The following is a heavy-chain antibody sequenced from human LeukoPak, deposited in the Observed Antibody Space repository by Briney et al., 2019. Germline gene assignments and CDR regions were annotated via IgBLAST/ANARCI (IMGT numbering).Heavy chain of an antibody. CDR2: IYYSGST. CDR1: GGSISSGGYY. D-gene: IGHD3-3*01. CDR3: ARATRGYDFWSGYSESNWFDP. V-gene: IGHV4-61*08. Sequence: SQTLSLTCTVSGGSISSGGYYWSWIRQPPGKGLEWIGYIYYSGSTNYNPSLKSRVTISVDTSKNQFSLKLSSVTAADTAVYYCARATRGYDFWSGYSESNWFDPWGQGTLVTVSS. J-gene: IGHJ5*02.